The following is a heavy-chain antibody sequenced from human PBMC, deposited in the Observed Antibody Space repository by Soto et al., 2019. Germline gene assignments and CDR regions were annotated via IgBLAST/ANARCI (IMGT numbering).Heavy chain of an antibody. V-gene: IGHV3-11*04. Sequence: QVQLVESGGDLVKPGGSLRLSCAASGFTFSDYYMSWIRQTPGKGLEWVSYITQSGHATQYADSVRGRFTISRDNNKNPLYLPMNSLRVAYTVVYFCAIAIPGYGAYGGYLGQRALVTVSS. D-gene: IGHD5-18*01. CDR2: ITQSGHAT. CDR1: GFTFSDYY. CDR3: AIAIPGYGAYGGY. J-gene: IGHJ4*02.